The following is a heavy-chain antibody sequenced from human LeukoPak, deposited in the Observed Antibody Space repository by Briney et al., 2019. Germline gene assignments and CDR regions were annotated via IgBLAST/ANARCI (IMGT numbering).Heavy chain of an antibody. J-gene: IGHJ4*02. D-gene: IGHD3-22*01. V-gene: IGHV3-30*18. CDR2: ISYDGSNK. CDR3: AKDGSSGYYYGGFDY. Sequence: GGSVRLSCADSGFTFSSYGMHWVRQAPGKGLEWVAVISYDGSNKYYADSVKGRFTISRDNSKNTLYLQMNSLRAEDTAVYYCAKDGSSGYYYGGFDYWGQGTLVTVSS. CDR1: GFTFSSYG.